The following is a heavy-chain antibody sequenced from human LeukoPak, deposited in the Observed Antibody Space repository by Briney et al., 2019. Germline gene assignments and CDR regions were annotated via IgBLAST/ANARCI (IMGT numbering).Heavy chain of an antibody. CDR2: INPNSGGT. D-gene: IGHD3-16*02. V-gene: IGHV1-2*02. J-gene: IGHJ4*02. CDR1: GYTFTGYY. Sequence: ASVKVSCKASGYTFTGYYMHWVRQAPGQGLEWMGWINPNSGGTNYAQKSQGRVTMTRDTSISTAYMELSRLRSDDTAVYYCARALRGLSGYFDYWGQGTLVTVSS. CDR3: ARALRGLSGYFDY.